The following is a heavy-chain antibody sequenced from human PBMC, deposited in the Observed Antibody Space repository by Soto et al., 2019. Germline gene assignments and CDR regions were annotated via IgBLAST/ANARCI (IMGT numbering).Heavy chain of an antibody. CDR2: ISAYNGNT. CDR1: GYTFASYA. D-gene: IGHD2-2*01. Sequence: QVQLVQSGAEVKKPGASVKVSCKASGYTFASYAISWMRQAPGQGLEWMGWISAYNGNTNYAQKLQGRITMTTDTSQSTVYMELRTLRSDDTAVYYCARDPPPPEYWGQGTPVTVSS. CDR3: ARDPPPPEY. J-gene: IGHJ4*02. V-gene: IGHV1-18*01.